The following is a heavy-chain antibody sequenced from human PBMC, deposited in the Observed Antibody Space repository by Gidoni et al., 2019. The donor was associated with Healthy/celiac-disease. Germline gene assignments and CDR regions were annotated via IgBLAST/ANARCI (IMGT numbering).Heavy chain of an antibody. CDR2: INHSGST. Sequence: WIRQPPGKGLEWIGEINHSGSTNYTPSLKSRVTISVDTSKNQFSLKLSSVTAADTAVYYCARRGVAAAGRRYAFDIWGQGTRVTVSS. V-gene: IGHV4-34*01. J-gene: IGHJ3*02. D-gene: IGHD6-13*01. CDR3: ARRGVAAAGRRYAFDI.